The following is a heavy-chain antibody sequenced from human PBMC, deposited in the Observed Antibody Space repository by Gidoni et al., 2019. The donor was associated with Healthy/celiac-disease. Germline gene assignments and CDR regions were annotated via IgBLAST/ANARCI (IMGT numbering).Heavy chain of an antibody. Sequence: ELQLFDSGLCLFRPGGSLRLSCASSGSTFSNALLPWFRHAPGKVWGVVRRSKSKNDGGTTNDAATVKVRFTISRKDWKNKLYVQMNSLKTEDTAGYYCTKAGYSSSWRKSYYYYGMDVWGQGTTVTVSS. CDR2: SKSKNDGGTT. CDR3: TKAGYSSSWRKSYYYYGMDV. J-gene: IGHJ6*02. V-gene: IGHV3-15*01. CDR1: GSTFSNAL. D-gene: IGHD6-13*01.